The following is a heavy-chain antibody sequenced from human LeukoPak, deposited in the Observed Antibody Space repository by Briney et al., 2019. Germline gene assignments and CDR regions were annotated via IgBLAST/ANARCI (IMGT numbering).Heavy chain of an antibody. CDR1: GFTVSSNY. D-gene: IGHD2-2*02. Sequence: GGSLRLSCAASGFTVSSNYMSWVRQAPGKGLEWVSVIYSGGSTYYADSVKGRFTISRDNSKNTLYLQMNSLRAEDTAVYCCASIRYYYYGMDVWGQGTTVTVSS. V-gene: IGHV3-53*01. CDR2: IYSGGST. J-gene: IGHJ6*02. CDR3: ASIRYYYYGMDV.